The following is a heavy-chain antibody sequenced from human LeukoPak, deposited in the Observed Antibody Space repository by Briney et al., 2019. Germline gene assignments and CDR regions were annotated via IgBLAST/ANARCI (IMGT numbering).Heavy chain of an antibody. J-gene: IGHJ4*02. V-gene: IGHV5-51*01. Sequence: GESLKISCKGSGYIFSTYWIAWVRQMPGKGLEWVAIIHPGDSETRYSPSFQGRVTISADKSISTAYLQWSSLKASGTAMYYCALGYIGSYWSHFDYWGQGTLVTVSS. CDR3: ALGYIGSYWSHFDY. CDR1: GYIFSTYW. D-gene: IGHD1-26*01. CDR2: IHPGDSET.